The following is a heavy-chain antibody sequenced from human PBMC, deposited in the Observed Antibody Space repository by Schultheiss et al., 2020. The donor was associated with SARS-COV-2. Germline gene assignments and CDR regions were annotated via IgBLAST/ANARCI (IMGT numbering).Heavy chain of an antibody. CDR3: ARIRLYSSSSLFRGYYYYMDV. CDR1: GYSFTSYW. J-gene: IGHJ6*03. CDR2: IYPGDSDT. D-gene: IGHD6-6*01. Sequence: GGSLRLSCKGSGYSFTSYWIGWVRQMPGKGLEWMGIIYPGDSDTRYSPSFQGQVTISADKSISTAYLQWSSLKASDTAMYYCARIRLYSSSSLFRGYYYYMDVWGKGTTVTVSS. V-gene: IGHV5-51*01.